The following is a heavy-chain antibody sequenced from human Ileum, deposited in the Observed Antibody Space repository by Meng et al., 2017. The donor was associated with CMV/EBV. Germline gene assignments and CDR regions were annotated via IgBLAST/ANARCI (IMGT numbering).Heavy chain of an antibody. J-gene: IGHJ3*02. V-gene: IGHV4-39*07. CDR2: IYYSGST. CDR1: GGSISSSSYY. Sequence: SETLSLTCTVSGGSISSSSYYWGWIRQPPGKGLEWIGSIYYSGSTYYNPSLKSRVTISVDTSKNQFSLKLSSVTAADTAVYYCARVRGYSSSWSKRGSRAFDIWGQGTMVTVSS. CDR3: ARVRGYSSSWSKRGSRAFDI. D-gene: IGHD6-13*01.